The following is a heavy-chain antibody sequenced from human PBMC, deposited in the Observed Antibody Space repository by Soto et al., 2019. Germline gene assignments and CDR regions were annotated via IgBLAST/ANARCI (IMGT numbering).Heavy chain of an antibody. CDR1: GGSIRSYY. Sequence: QVQLQESGPGLVKPSETLSLTCTVSGGSIRSYYWSWIRQPPGKGLEWIGYIYYSGSTNYNPSLKSRVTISVETSKNQFSLKLSSVTAADTAVYYCARRWGDAFDFWGQGTRVTVSS. D-gene: IGHD3-16*01. J-gene: IGHJ3*01. V-gene: IGHV4-59*08. CDR3: ARRWGDAFDF. CDR2: IYYSGST.